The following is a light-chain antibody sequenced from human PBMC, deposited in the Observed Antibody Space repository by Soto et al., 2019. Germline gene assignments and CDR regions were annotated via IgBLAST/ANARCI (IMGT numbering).Light chain of an antibody. CDR2: LGS. J-gene: IGKJ2*01. CDR3: MQTLQTPYT. Sequence: DIVMQQAPLSLPVTPGAPASISCSSSQSLLHSSGNNYMDWYVQQPGQSPQLLIYLGSNRASGVPDRFRGSGSGTDFTLKVNRVKAEDVGGYSCMQTLQTPYTFGQGTKLAIK. CDR1: QSLLHSSGNNY. V-gene: IGKV2-28*01.